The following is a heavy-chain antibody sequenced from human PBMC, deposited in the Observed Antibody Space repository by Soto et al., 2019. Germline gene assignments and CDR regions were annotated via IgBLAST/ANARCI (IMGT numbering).Heavy chain of an antibody. Sequence: ESGGGVVQPGRSLRLSCAASGFTFSSYGMYWVRQAPGKGLEWVAIISYDGSDKYYADSVRGRFTISRDNSKNTLYLQMNSLGDEDTAVYYCAKVGPRATTRDYFDYWGQGTLVAVSS. CDR1: GFTFSSYG. CDR3: AKVGPRATTRDYFDY. V-gene: IGHV3-30*18. J-gene: IGHJ4*02. CDR2: ISYDGSDK. D-gene: IGHD1-1*01.